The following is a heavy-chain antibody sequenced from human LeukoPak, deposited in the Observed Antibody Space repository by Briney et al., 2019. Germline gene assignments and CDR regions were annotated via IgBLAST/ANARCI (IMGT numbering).Heavy chain of an antibody. CDR1: GGSISSYY. CDR3: ASIVGATSGAFDP. D-gene: IGHD1-26*01. Sequence: SETLSLTCTVSGGSISSYYGSWIRQSPGKGLEWIGYIYYSGSTNYNPSLKSRVTISVDTSKNQFSLKLSSVTAADTAVYYCASIVGATSGAFDPWGQGTLVTVSS. J-gene: IGHJ5*02. CDR2: IYYSGST. V-gene: IGHV4-59*08.